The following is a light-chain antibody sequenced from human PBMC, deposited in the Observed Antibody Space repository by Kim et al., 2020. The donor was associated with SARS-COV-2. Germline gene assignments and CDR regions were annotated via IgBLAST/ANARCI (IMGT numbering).Light chain of an antibody. Sequence: EIVMTQSPATLSVSPGERATLSCRASQSVSSNLAWYQQKPGQAPRLLIYGAYNRATGIPARFSGSGSGTEFTLTISSLQSEDFAVYYWQQYNNWPPYTFGQGTKLEI. J-gene: IGKJ2*01. CDR2: GAY. CDR3: QQYNNWPPYT. CDR1: QSVSSN. V-gene: IGKV3-15*01.